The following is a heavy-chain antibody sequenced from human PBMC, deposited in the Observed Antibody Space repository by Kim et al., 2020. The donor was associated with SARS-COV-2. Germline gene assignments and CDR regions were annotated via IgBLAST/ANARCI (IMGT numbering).Heavy chain of an antibody. D-gene: IGHD3-22*01. V-gene: IGHV1-2*02. CDR2: INPNSGGT. CDR1: GYTFTGYY. Sequence: ASVKVSCKASGYTFTGYYMHWVRQAPGQGLEWMGWINPNSGGTNYAQKFQGRVTMTRDTSISTAYMELSRLRSDDTAVYYCARDHGTSSGYLELHNWFDPWGQGTLVTVSS. CDR3: ARDHGTSSGYLELHNWFDP. J-gene: IGHJ5*02.